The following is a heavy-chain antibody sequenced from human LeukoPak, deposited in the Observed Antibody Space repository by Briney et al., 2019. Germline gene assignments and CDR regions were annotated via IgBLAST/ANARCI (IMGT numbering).Heavy chain of an antibody. CDR1: GFTFSSYS. CDR3: ARDLDGSGSSLDAFDI. J-gene: IGHJ3*02. D-gene: IGHD3-10*01. Sequence: GGSLRLSCAASGFTFSSYSMNWVRQAPGKGLEWVSSISSSSSYIYYADSVKGRFTISRDNAKNSLYLQMNSLRAEDTAVYYCARDLDGSGSSLDAFDIWGQGTMVTVSS. V-gene: IGHV3-21*01. CDR2: ISSSSSYI.